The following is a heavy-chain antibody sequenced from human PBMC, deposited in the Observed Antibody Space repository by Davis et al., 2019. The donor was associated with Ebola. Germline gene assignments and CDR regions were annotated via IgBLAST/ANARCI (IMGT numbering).Heavy chain of an antibody. CDR2: IDPSDSYT. CDR1: GYIFTSYW. D-gene: IGHD3-22*01. V-gene: IGHV5-10-1*01. CDR3: ARLDSTGYYYLSRYFDL. J-gene: IGHJ2*01. Sequence: GESLKISCKGSGYIFTSYWISWVRQMPGKGLEWMGRIDPSDSYTNYSPSFQGHVTISADKSISTAYLQWSSLKASDTAMYYCARLDSTGYYYLSRYFDLWGRGTLVTVSS.